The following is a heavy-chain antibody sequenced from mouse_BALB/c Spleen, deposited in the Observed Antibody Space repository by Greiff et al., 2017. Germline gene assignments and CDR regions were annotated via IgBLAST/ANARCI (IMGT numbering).Heavy chain of an antibody. Sequence: QVQLQQSGSVLVRPGASVKLSCKASGYTFTSSWMHWAKQRPGQGLEWIGEIHPNSGNTNYNEKFKGKATLTVDTSSSTAYVDLSSLTSEDSAVYYCARTTATAMDYWGQGTSVTVSS. J-gene: IGHJ4*01. CDR2: IHPNSGNT. CDR3: ARTTATAMDY. V-gene: IGHV1S130*01. D-gene: IGHD1-2*01. CDR1: GYTFTSSW.